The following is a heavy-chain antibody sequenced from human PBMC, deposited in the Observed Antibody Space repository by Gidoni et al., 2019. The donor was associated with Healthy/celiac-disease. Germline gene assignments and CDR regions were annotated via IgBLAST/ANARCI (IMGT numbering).Heavy chain of an antibody. CDR2: ISWNSGSI. CDR1: GFIFDDYA. Sequence: EVQLVASGGGLVQPGRSLRLSCAASGFIFDDYAMHWVRQAPGKGLEWVSGISWNSGSIGYADSVKGRFTISRDNAKNSLYLQMNSLRAEDTALYYCAKDALSSGWSLGIIDYWGQGTLVTVSS. CDR3: AKDALSSGWSLGIIDY. J-gene: IGHJ4*02. V-gene: IGHV3-9*01. D-gene: IGHD6-19*01.